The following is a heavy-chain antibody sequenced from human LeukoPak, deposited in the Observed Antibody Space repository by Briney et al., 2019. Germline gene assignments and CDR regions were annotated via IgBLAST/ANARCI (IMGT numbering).Heavy chain of an antibody. V-gene: IGHV4-39*01. CDR1: GGSISSSSYY. CDR2: IYYSGST. CDR3: ARRGVVPAAVVVDP. Sequence: SETLSLTCTVSGGSISSSSYYWGWIRQPPGKGLEWIGSIYYSGSTYYNPSLKSRVTISVDTSKNQFSLKLSSVTAADTAAYYCARRGVVPAAVVVDPWGQGTLVTVSS. J-gene: IGHJ5*02. D-gene: IGHD2-2*01.